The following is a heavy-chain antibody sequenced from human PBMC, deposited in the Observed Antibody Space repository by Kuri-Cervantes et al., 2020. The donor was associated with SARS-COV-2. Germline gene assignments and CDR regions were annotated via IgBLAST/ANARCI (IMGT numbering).Heavy chain of an antibody. Sequence: ASVKVSCKASGYTFTGYYMHWVRQAPGQGLEWMGWINPNSGGTNYAQKFQGRVTMTRDASISTAYMELSRLRSDDTAVYYCARGGTGIFTWFDPWGQGTLVTVSS. J-gene: IGHJ5*02. CDR2: INPNSGGT. V-gene: IGHV1-2*02. CDR1: GYTFTGYY. CDR3: ARGGTGIFTWFDP.